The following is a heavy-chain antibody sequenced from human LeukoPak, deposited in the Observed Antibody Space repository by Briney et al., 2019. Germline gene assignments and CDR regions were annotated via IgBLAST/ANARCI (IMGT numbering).Heavy chain of an antibody. CDR3: ARADRGGGFDY. Sequence: PGGSLRLSCAASGFTFSSYDMHWVRQATGKGLEWVSAIGTAGDTYYPGSVKGRFTISRENAKNSLYLQMNSLRAGDTAVYYCARADRGGGFDYWGQGTLVTVSS. V-gene: IGHV3-13*01. J-gene: IGHJ4*02. D-gene: IGHD2-15*01. CDR2: IGTAGDT. CDR1: GFTFSSYD.